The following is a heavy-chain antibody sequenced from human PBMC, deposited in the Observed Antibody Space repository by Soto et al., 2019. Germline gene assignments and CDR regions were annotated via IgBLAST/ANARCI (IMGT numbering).Heavy chain of an antibody. J-gene: IGHJ3*02. Sequence: GGSLRLSCAASGFTFSSYSMNWVRQAPGKGLEWGSSISSSSSYIYYADSVKGRFTISRDNAKNSLYLQMNSLRAEDTAVYYCARERKLTADAFDIWGQGTMVTVSS. CDR2: ISSSSSYI. V-gene: IGHV3-21*01. CDR1: GFTFSSYS. CDR3: ARERKLTADAFDI. D-gene: IGHD1-26*01.